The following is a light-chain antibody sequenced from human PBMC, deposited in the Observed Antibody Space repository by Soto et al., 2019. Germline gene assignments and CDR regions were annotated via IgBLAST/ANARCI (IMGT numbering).Light chain of an antibody. CDR1: QPINRW. J-gene: IGKJ4*01. CDR3: KQSKSFPLT. V-gene: IGKV1-12*01. Sequence: DIQLTQSPSPLSASVGDRVTITCRASQPINRWLAWYQQKPGKAHKLLIYAASSLNTGVPLRVSGSGSGTDVSLTISSLQPEDFATYYCKQSKSFPLTFGGGTKVDI. CDR2: AAS.